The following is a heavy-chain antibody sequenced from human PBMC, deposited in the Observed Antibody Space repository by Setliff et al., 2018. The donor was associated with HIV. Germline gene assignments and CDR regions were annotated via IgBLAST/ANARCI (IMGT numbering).Heavy chain of an antibody. Sequence: SVKASCKASGGTFTTITWVRQAPGQGLEWMGGVIPMYNTETYAQKFQDRITITTDESTSTSYMELRSLRSEDTAIYYCARGNIGDSGSSFGNWFDPWGQGTLVTVSS. CDR3: ARGNIGDSGSSFGNWFDP. CDR2: VIPMYNTE. CDR1: GGTFTT. V-gene: IGHV1-69*05. J-gene: IGHJ5*02. D-gene: IGHD1-26*01.